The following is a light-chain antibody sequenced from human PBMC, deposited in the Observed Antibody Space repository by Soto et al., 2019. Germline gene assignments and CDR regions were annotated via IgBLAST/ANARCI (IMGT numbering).Light chain of an antibody. CDR1: QSISSY. CDR2: DAS. Sequence: DIHMTQSPSSLSASVGDRVTITCRASQSISSYLNWYQQKPGKAPNLLIYDASSLQSGVPSRFSGSGYGTDFNLTISSLQTEDFGTYYCQQTYSTFVSFGGGTKVDIK. CDR3: QQTYSTFVS. V-gene: IGKV1-39*01. J-gene: IGKJ4*01.